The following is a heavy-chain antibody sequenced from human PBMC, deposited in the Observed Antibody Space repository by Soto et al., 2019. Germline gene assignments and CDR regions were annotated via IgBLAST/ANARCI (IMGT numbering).Heavy chain of an antibody. Sequence: ASVTVSCLSSGYTSPSYQICWVRHAPGQGREWMGCIGGYNGNTEYAQKHQARVTLPTDTYTHTDYIELRKLRANQTDVHNLPRFVYGPGNYFDYWGQGTLVTVSS. CDR1: GYTSPSYQ. J-gene: IGHJ4*02. CDR3: PRFVYGPGNYFDY. D-gene: IGHD3-10*01. V-gene: IGHV1-18*01. CDR2: IGGYNGNT.